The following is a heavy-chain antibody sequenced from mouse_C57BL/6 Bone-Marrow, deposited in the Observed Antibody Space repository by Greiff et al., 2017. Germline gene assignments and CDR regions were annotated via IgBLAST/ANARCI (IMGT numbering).Heavy chain of an antibody. CDR1: GYTFTSYW. CDR3: ARTFYYYGFYFDY. J-gene: IGHJ2*01. D-gene: IGHD1-1*01. V-gene: IGHV1-52*01. Sequence: VKLQQPGAELVRPGSSVKLSCKASGYTFTSYWMHWVKQRPIQGLEWIGNIDPSDSETHYNQKFKDKATLTVDKSSSTAYMQLSSLTSEDSAVYYCARTFYYYGFYFDYWGQGTTLTVSS. CDR2: IDPSDSET.